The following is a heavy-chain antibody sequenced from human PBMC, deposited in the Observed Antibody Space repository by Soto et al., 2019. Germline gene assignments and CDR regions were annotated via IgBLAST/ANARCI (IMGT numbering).Heavy chain of an antibody. Sequence: PLETLSLTCTVSGGSISRYYWSWIRQTPGKGLEWIGYIYDTGSTNNNPSLKSRVTISLDTSKNQFYLRLSSVTAADTAVYYCATSRERLRFEAFEIWGHGTMVTVSS. V-gene: IGHV4-59*01. CDR1: GGSISRYY. CDR3: ATSRERLRFEAFEI. CDR2: IYDTGST. D-gene: IGHD5-12*01. J-gene: IGHJ3*02.